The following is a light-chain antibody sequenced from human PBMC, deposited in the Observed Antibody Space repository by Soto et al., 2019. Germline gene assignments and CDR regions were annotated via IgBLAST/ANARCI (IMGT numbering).Light chain of an antibody. Sequence: IPMTQFPPPGSAAFIDTVSISCRASQSISSWLAWYQQKPGKAPKLLIYDASSLESGVPSRFSGSGSGTEFTLTISSLQPDDFATYYCQQYNSYSWTFGQGTKVDIK. V-gene: IGKV1-5*01. CDR2: DAS. CDR3: QQYNSYSWT. CDR1: QSISSW. J-gene: IGKJ1*01.